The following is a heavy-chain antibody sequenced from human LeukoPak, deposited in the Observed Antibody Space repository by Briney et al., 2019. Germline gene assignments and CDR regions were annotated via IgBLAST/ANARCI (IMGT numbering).Heavy chain of an antibody. D-gene: IGHD1-26*01. Sequence: SETLSLTCTVSGDSISTYYWSWIRQPPGKGLEWIGYIYYSGSTNYNPSLKSRVTISVDTSKNQFSLKPSSVTAADTAVYYCARESVYGGRDYLFDIWGQGTMVTVSS. CDR1: GDSISTYY. CDR3: ARESVYGGRDYLFDI. CDR2: IYYSGST. V-gene: IGHV4-59*01. J-gene: IGHJ3*02.